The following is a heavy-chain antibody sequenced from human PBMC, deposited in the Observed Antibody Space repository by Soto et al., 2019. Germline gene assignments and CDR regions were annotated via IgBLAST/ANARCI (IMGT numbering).Heavy chain of an antibody. Sequence: GGSLRLSCAASGFTFSNAWMNWVRQAPGKGLEWVGRIKSKTDGGTTDYAAPVKGRFTISRDDSKNTLYLQMNSLKTEDTAVYYCTTDSGYCSGGSCYYYYYGMDVWGQGTTVTVSS. J-gene: IGHJ6*02. CDR3: TTDSGYCSGGSCYYYYYGMDV. CDR1: GFTFSNAW. V-gene: IGHV3-15*07. D-gene: IGHD2-15*01. CDR2: IKSKTDGGTT.